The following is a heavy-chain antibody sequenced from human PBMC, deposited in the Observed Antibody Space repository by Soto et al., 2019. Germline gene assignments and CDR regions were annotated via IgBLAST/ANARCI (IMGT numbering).Heavy chain of an antibody. Sequence: EVQLVESGGGLVQPGGSLGLSCAASGFTFSTYWIHCVRQAPGKGLVWVSRINSDGSSTNYADSVKGRCTISRDNAKNTLFLQMNSLRAEDKAVYYCARDRWGGGRDMDVWGQGTTVTVSS. V-gene: IGHV3-74*01. D-gene: IGHD3-10*01. CDR2: INSDGSST. CDR1: GFTFSTYW. J-gene: IGHJ6*02. CDR3: ARDRWGGGRDMDV.